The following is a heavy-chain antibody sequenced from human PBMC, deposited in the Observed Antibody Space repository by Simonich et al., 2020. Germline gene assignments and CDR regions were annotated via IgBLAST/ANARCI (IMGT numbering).Heavy chain of an antibody. CDR3: ARSRYCTNGVCYNWFDP. V-gene: IGHV1-8*03. CDR1: GYTFTSYD. D-gene: IGHD2-8*01. J-gene: IGHJ5*02. CDR2: MKPNSGNT. Sequence: QVQLVQSGAEVKKPGASVKVSCKASGYTFTSYDINWVRQATGQGLEWEGLMKPNSGNTGYAQKFQGRVTITRNTAISSAYVGLSSLRSEDTAVYYCARSRYCTNGVCYNWFDPWGQGTLVTVSS.